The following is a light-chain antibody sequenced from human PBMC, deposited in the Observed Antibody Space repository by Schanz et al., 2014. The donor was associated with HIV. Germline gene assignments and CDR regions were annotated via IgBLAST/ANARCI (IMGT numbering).Light chain of an antibody. J-gene: IGLJ1*01. V-gene: IGLV2-8*01. Sequence: QSVLTQPPSASGSPGQSVTISCTGTSSDVGGYNYVSWYQQHPGNAPKLLIFEVAKRPSGVPGRFSGSKSGNTASLTVSGLQAEDEADYYCASYTTSHTFVFGTGTKLTVL. CDR1: SSDVGGYNY. CDR3: ASYTTSHTFV. CDR2: EVA.